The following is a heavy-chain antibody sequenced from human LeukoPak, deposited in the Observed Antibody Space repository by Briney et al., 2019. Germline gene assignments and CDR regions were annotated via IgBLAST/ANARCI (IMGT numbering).Heavy chain of an antibody. CDR1: GFTFSSYA. J-gene: IGHJ3*02. V-gene: IGHV3-9*01. CDR2: ISWNSGSI. Sequence: PGGSLRLSCAASGFTFSSYAMSWVRQAPGKGLEWVSGISWNSGSIGYADSVKDRFTISRDNAKNSLYLQMNSLRAEDTALYYCAKGYVLLWFGELSDDAFDIWGQGTMVTVSS. D-gene: IGHD3-10*01. CDR3: AKGYVLLWFGELSDDAFDI.